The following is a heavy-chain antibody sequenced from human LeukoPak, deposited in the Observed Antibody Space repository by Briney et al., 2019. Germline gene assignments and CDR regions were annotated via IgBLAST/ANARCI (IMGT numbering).Heavy chain of an antibody. J-gene: IGHJ5*02. D-gene: IGHD3-9*01. V-gene: IGHV1-18*01. CDR2: ISAYNGNT. CDR3: ARDKNYDILTGYPHWFDP. Sequence: ASVTVSSTASGYTFTSYGISWVRQAPGQGLEWMGWISAYNGNTNYAQKLQGRVTMTTDTSTSTAYMELRSLRSDDTAVYYCARDKNYDILTGYPHWFDPWGQGTLVTVSS. CDR1: GYTFTSYG.